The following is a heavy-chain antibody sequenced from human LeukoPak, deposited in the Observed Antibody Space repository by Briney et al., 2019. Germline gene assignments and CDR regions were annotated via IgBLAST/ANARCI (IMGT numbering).Heavy chain of an antibody. CDR2: MNPNSGNI. J-gene: IGHJ5*02. Sequence: ASVKVSCRASGYTFTSYDISWVRPATGQGLERMGWMNPNSGNIGYAQKFQGRVTMTRNTSISTAYMELSSLRSEDTAVYYCARAGGKSRYDYVWGSYRYRNWFDPWGQGTLVTVSS. D-gene: IGHD3-16*02. V-gene: IGHV1-8*02. CDR1: GYTFTSYD. CDR3: ARAGGKSRYDYVWGSYRYRNWFDP.